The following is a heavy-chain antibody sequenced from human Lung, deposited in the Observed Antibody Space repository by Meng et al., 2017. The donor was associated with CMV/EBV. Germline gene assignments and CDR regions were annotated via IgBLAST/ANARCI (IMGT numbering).Heavy chain of an antibody. CDR1: GFTFSTYG. D-gene: IGHD3-3*01. Sequence: GESLKISYAAAGFTFSTYGMHWVRQAPGKGLEWVAVIWNDGSKKYYADSVKGRFTISRDNSKNTLYLQMNSLRAEDTAVYYCAKDYDFWSAYPDYYGMDVWGQGTTVTVSS. CDR2: IWNDGSKK. J-gene: IGHJ6*02. V-gene: IGHV3-33*06. CDR3: AKDYDFWSAYPDYYGMDV.